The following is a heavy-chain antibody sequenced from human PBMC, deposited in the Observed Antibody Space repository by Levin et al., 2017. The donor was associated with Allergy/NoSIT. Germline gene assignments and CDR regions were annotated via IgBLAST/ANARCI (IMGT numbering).Heavy chain of an antibody. J-gene: IGHJ3*02. CDR2: ISYDGSNK. V-gene: IGHV3-30-3*01. D-gene: IGHD5-12*01. CDR3: ARSGGWLRLDDAFDI. Sequence: GESLKISCAASGFTFSSYAMHWVRQAPGKGLEWVAVISYDGSNKYYADSVKGRFTISRDNSKNTLYLQMNSLRAEDTAVYYCARSGGWLRLDDAFDIWGQGTMVTVSS. CDR1: GFTFSSYA.